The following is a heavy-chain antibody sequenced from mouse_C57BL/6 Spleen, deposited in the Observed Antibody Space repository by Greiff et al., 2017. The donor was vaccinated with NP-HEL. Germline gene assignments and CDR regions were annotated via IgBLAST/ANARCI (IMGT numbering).Heavy chain of an antibody. J-gene: IGHJ4*01. CDR1: GYTFTDYN. D-gene: IGHD3-3*01. V-gene: IGHV1-18*01. Sequence: VQLQQSGPELVKPGASVKIPCKASGYTFTDYNMDWVKQSHGKSLEWIGDINPNNGGTIYNQKFKGKATLTGDKSTSQAYMELRSLTSEDTAVYYCARMGDRAMDYWGQGTSVTVSS. CDR3: ARMGDRAMDY. CDR2: INPNNGGT.